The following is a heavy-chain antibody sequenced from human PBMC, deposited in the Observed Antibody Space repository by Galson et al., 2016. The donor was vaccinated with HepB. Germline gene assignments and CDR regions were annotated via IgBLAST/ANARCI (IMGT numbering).Heavy chain of an antibody. J-gene: IGHJ4*02. D-gene: IGHD1-26*01. CDR3: ARESHSGSYYVLDY. Sequence: SLRLSCAASGLTFSSYGMHWVRQAPGKGLEWVAIIWYDGSNKYYADSVKGRFTISRDNSQNTLYLQMNSLRAEDTAVYYCARESHSGSYYVLDYWGQGTLVTVSS. CDR2: IWYDGSNK. V-gene: IGHV3-33*08. CDR1: GLTFSSYG.